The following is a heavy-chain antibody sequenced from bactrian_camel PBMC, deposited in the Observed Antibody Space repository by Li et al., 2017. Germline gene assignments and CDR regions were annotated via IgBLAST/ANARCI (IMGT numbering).Heavy chain of an antibody. V-gene: IGHV3S40*01. Sequence: DVQLVESGVGSVQAGGSVRLSCVTSGGTEDGFYVAWIRQAPGKGREGVASIYTGTDRTYYADSVKGRFAIWQDNAKATVYLEINYLRPEDTAMYYCAASPGSHTSCLAGAIYKYWGQGTQVTVS. CDR1: GGTEDGFY. CDR2: IYTGTDRT. J-gene: IGHJ4*01. D-gene: IGHD2*01. CDR3: AASPGSHTSCLAGAIYKY.